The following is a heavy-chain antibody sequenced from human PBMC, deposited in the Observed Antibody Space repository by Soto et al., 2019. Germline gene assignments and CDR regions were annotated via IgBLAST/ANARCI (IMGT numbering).Heavy chain of an antibody. CDR2: VYYSGNN. CDR1: GGSISPYY. J-gene: IGHJ6*03. D-gene: IGHD6-13*01. V-gene: IGHV4-59*01. Sequence: ETLSLTCTVSGGSISPYYWSWIRQPPGKGLEWIGYVYYSGNNNYNPYLERRVTISVDTSRNRFSLNLTTATAADTAVYYCARKGAAASYAHYYMDVWGRGTAVTVSS. CDR3: ARKGAAASYAHYYMDV.